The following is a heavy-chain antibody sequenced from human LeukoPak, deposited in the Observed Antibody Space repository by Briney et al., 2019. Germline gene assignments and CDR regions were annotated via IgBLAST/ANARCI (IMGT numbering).Heavy chain of an antibody. D-gene: IGHD4-17*01. CDR1: GFTFSSYS. J-gene: IGHJ3*02. CDR2: ISGSNSYI. Sequence: GGSLRLSCAASGFTFSSYSMNWVRQAPGKGLEWVSSISGSNSYIYYADSMKGRFTISRDNAKNSLYLQMNSLRAEDTAVYYCAKDRKFMTTVTRGAFDIWGQGTMVTVSS. CDR3: AKDRKFMTTVTRGAFDI. V-gene: IGHV3-21*01.